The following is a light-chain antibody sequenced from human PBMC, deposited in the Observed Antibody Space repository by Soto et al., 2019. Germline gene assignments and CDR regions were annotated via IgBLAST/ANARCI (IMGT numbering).Light chain of an antibody. J-gene: IGKJ1*01. CDR1: QSISSY. V-gene: IGKV1-39*01. Sequence: IQMTQSPSSLPASVGDRVTITCRASQSISSYLNWYQQKPGKAPKLLIYAAFSLQSGVPSRFSGSGSGTDFTLTISSLQPEDFAAYYCQQSYSTPWTFGQGTNVDIK. CDR2: AAF. CDR3: QQSYSTPWT.